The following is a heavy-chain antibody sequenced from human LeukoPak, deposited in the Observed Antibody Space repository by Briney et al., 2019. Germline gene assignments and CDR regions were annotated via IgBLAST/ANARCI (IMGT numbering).Heavy chain of an antibody. CDR2: TTGSSTWT. Sequence: PGGSLRLSCEASGFTFRTYGMTWVRQAPGKGLEWVSGTTGSSTWTYYADSVRGRFTISRDNSKNTLHLQMNNLTADDTAIYYCARELVSLGTGYFDLWGRGTLVTASS. D-gene: IGHD7-27*01. J-gene: IGHJ2*01. CDR1: GFTFRTYG. CDR3: ARELVSLGTGYFDL. V-gene: IGHV3-23*01.